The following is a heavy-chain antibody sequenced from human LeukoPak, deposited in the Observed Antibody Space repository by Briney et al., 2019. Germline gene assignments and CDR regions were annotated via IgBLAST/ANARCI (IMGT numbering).Heavy chain of an antibody. Sequence: GGSLRLSCAASGFTFSSYGMSWVRQAPGKGLEWVSGISWNSGSIGYADSVKGRFTISRDNAKNSLYLQMNSLRAEDTALYYCAKVRTYYYGPGSYYTDAFDIWGQGTMVTVSS. CDR3: AKVRTYYYGPGSYYTDAFDI. V-gene: IGHV3-9*01. CDR1: GFTFSSYG. J-gene: IGHJ3*02. CDR2: ISWNSGSI. D-gene: IGHD3-10*01.